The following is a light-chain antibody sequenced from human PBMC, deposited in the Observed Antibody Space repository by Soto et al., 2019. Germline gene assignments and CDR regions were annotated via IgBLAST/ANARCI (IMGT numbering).Light chain of an antibody. Sequence: DIQISQSTSSLCATLGDRVTISCRASQGISSYLALYQQKPGKAPKLLIYLASSLSSGVPSKFSGSGSGTDFTLTISVLQPEDSATYYCQQTYKTPLTFGQGTQVDI. CDR3: QQTYKTPLT. CDR1: QGISSY. CDR2: LAS. J-gene: IGKJ1*01. V-gene: IGKV1-39*01.